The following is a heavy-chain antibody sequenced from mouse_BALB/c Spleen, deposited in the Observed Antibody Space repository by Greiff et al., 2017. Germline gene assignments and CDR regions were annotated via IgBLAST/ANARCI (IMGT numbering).Heavy chain of an antibody. Sequence: DVQLVESGGGLVQPGGSRKLSCAASGFTFSSFGMHWVRQAPEKGLEWVAYISSGSSTIYYADTVKGRFTISRDNPKNTLFLQMTSLRSEDTAMYYCARSYDYYGSSYGYFDYWGQGTTLTVSS. CDR2: ISSGSSTI. CDR1: GFTFSSFG. J-gene: IGHJ2*01. D-gene: IGHD1-1*01. V-gene: IGHV5-17*02. CDR3: ARSYDYYGSSYGYFDY.